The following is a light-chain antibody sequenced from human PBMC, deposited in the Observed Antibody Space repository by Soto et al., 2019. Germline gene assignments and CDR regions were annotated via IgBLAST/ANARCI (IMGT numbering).Light chain of an antibody. Sequence: DIVLTQSPDSLAVSLGERATINCKSSQSVLYSSKNKNYLAWYQQKPGQPPKLLIYWASTRESGVPDRFSGSGSGTDFTFTVSSLQAEDVAVYYCQQYYSTPLTFGGGTKVDIK. J-gene: IGKJ4*01. CDR2: WAS. CDR3: QQYYSTPLT. V-gene: IGKV4-1*01. CDR1: QSVLYSSKNKNY.